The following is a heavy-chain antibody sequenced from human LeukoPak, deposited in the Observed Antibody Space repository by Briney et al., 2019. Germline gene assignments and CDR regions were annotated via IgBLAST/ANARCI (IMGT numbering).Heavy chain of an antibody. Sequence: PSETLSLTCAVYGGSFSGYYWSWIRQPPGKGLEWIGSIYHSGSTYYNPSLKSRVTISVDTSKNQFSLKLSSVTAADTAVYYCAREGTMVRGAIAFDIWGQGTMVTVSS. CDR2: IYHSGST. CDR1: GGSFSGYY. D-gene: IGHD3-10*01. CDR3: AREGTMVRGAIAFDI. V-gene: IGHV4-34*01. J-gene: IGHJ3*02.